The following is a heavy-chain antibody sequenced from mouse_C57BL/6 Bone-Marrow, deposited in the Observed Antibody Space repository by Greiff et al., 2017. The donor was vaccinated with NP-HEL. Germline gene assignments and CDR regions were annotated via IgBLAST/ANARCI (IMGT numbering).Heavy chain of an antibody. CDR2: LSSGGSYT. J-gene: IGHJ4*01. Sequence: EVMLVESGGDLVKPGGSLKLSCAASGFTFSSYGMSWVRQTPDKRLEWVATLSSGGSYTYYPDSVKGRFTISRDNAKNTLYLQMSSLKSEDTAMYYCARHYYAMDYWGQGTSVTVSS. CDR3: ARHYYAMDY. V-gene: IGHV5-6*02. CDR1: GFTFSSYG.